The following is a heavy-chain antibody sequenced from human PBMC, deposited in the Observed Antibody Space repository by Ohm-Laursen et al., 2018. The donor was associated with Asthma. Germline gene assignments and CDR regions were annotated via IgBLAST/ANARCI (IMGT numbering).Heavy chain of an antibody. CDR2: ISYVGSTK. V-gene: IGHV3-30*18. CDR1: GFSFSNFG. J-gene: IGHJ3*02. CDR3: AKDWGVPHYAFDI. D-gene: IGHD3-16*01. Sequence: SLRLSCAASGFSFSNFGMFWVRQAPGKGLEWVAFISYVGSTKYYADSVQGRFTISRDNSKDTLYLQMNILRADDTAVYYCAKDWGVPHYAFDIWGQGSLVTVSS.